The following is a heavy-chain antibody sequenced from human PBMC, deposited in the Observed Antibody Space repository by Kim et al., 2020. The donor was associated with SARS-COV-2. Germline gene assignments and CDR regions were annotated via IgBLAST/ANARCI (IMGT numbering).Heavy chain of an antibody. Sequence: IFYNPSLQSRISISSDASANQFSLKFSSVTAADTAVYYCARGGDQYKLGNYWGQGTLVTVSS. D-gene: IGHD1-1*01. CDR3: ARGGDQYKLGNY. V-gene: IGHV4-31*02. J-gene: IGHJ4*02. CDR2: I.